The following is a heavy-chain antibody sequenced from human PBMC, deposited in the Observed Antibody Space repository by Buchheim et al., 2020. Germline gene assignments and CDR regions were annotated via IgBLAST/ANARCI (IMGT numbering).Heavy chain of an antibody. Sequence: QVQVVESGGGLVKPGGSLRLSCAASGFPFNDYYMSWIRQAPGKGLEWVSYISGSGSYTNYADSLKGRFTISRDTAKNSLYLQMNSLRAEDTAVYYGARDGKKPLSYFDYWGQGTL. D-gene: IGHD4-23*01. J-gene: IGHJ4*02. CDR2: ISGSGSYT. CDR1: GFPFNDYY. CDR3: ARDGKKPLSYFDY. V-gene: IGHV3-11*06.